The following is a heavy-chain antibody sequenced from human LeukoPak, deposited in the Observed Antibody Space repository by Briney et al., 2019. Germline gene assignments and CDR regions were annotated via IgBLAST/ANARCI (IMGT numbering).Heavy chain of an antibody. V-gene: IGHV4-59*13. J-gene: IGHJ5*02. Sequence: SETLSLTCTVSGGSITTDYWNWIRQAPGKGLEWIGYIHYTGSTTYNNYHPSLKSRVTISLDTSKNQFSLKLNSVTPADTAVYFCARAPPRGGWFDPWGQGTLVTVSS. D-gene: IGHD3-10*01. CDR2: IHYTGSTTYN. CDR1: GGSITTDY. CDR3: ARAPPRGGWFDP.